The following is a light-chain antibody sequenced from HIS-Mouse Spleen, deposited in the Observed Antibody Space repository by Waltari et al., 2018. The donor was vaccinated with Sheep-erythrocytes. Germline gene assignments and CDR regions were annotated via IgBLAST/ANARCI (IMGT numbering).Light chain of an antibody. CDR1: QSISSW. CDR3: QQYNSYSPNWT. J-gene: IGKJ1*01. V-gene: IGKV1-5*03. CDR2: KAS. Sequence: DIQINQSPSTLSASVGDRVTLTCRASQSISSWLAWYQQKPGKAPKLLIYKASSLESGFPSRFSGSGSGTEFTLTIRSLQPDDFATYYCQQYNSYSPNWTFGQGTKVEIK.